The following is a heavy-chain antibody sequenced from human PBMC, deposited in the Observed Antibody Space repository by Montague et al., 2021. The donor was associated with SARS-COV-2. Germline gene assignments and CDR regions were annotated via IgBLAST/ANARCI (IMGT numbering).Heavy chain of an antibody. CDR1: GGSVSSGGYY. D-gene: IGHD6-13*01. J-gene: IGHJ4*03. Sequence: SETLSLTCTVSGGSVSSGGYYWSWIRQPPGKGLEWIGYIYYSGSTNYNPSLESRVTISLDTSKNQFSLKLTSVTAADTAVSYSARVSLAAAATRSDYWGQGTLVTVSS. CDR3: ARVSLAAAATRSDY. V-gene: IGHV4-61*08. CDR2: IYYSGST.